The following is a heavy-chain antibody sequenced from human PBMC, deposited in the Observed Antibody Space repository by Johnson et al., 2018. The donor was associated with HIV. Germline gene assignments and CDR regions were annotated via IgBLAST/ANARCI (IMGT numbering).Heavy chain of an antibody. CDR2: ISSSVSTI. CDR1: GFNFRDHY. J-gene: IGHJ3*02. D-gene: IGHD3-16*01. CDR3: ARGSRYTHDNDDVYLLHAFDI. Sequence: QVHSVESGGGLFKPGGSLRLSCAASGFNFRDHYMSWIRQAPGKGLVWVAYISSSVSTIYYADSVKGRFTISRDSSKNTLYLQVNSLRAEDTAVYYCARGSRYTHDNDDVYLLHAFDIWGQGTMVTVSS. V-gene: IGHV3-11*04.